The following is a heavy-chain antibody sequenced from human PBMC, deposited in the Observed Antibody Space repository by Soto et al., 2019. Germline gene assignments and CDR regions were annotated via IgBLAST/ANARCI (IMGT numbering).Heavy chain of an antibody. CDR1: GGSISSGGYY. J-gene: IGHJ4*02. CDR3: ASNRYGYIFYEY. CDR2: IYYSGST. V-gene: IGHV4-30-4*08. D-gene: IGHD5-18*01. Sequence: SETLSLTCTVSGGSISSGGYYWSWIRQHPGEGLEWIGYIYYSGSTYYNPSLKSRVTISVDTSKNQFSLKLSSVTAADTAVYYCASNRYGYIFYEYWGQGTLVTVSS.